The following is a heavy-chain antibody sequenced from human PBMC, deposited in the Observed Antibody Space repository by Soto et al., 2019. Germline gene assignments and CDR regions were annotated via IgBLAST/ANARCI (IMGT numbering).Heavy chain of an antibody. D-gene: IGHD1-1*01. CDR2: ISYDGSNK. V-gene: IGHV3-30*18. Sequence: GGSLRLSCAASGFTFSSYGMHWVRQAPGKGLEWVAVISYDGSNKYYADSVKGRFTISRDNSKNTLYLQMNSLRAEDTAVYYCAKDLEEEGYDPTGGGSFYYYGMDVWGQGTTVTVSS. J-gene: IGHJ6*02. CDR3: AKDLEEEGYDPTGGGSFYYYGMDV. CDR1: GFTFSSYG.